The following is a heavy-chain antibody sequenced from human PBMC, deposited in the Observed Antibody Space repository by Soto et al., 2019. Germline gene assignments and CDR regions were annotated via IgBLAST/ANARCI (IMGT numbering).Heavy chain of an antibody. J-gene: IGHJ6*02. V-gene: IGHV3-30*18. Sequence: GGSLRLSCAASGFTFSSYGMHWVRQAPGKGLEWVAVISYDGSNKYYADSVKGRFTISRDNSKNTLYLQMNSLRAEGTAVYYCAKDRSPLLDRILSYGMDVWGHGTTVTVS. CDR3: AKDRSPLLDRILSYGMDV. D-gene: IGHD2-21*01. CDR2: ISYDGSNK. CDR1: GFTFSSYG.